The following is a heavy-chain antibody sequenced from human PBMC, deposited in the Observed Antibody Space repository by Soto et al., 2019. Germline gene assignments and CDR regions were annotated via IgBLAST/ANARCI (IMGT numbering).Heavy chain of an antibody. CDR1: GGSISSSSYY. V-gene: IGHV4-39*01. D-gene: IGHD6-19*01. J-gene: IGHJ4*02. CDR2: IDPSVST. Sequence: QLQLQESGPGLVKPSETLSLTCTVSGGSISSSSYYWGWIRQPPGKGLEWIGRIDPSVSTYYNPSLKSRVTISVATSKNQFSLKLSSVPAADTAVYYCASHAVHSSGFTDYWGKGTLVTVSS. CDR3: ASHAVHSSGFTDY.